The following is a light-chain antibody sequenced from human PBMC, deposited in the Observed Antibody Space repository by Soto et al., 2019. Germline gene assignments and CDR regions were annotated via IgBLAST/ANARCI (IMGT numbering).Light chain of an antibody. CDR1: SSDVGGYNY. CDR3: SSYTSSIS. CDR2: DVN. V-gene: IGLV2-14*01. J-gene: IGLJ2*01. Sequence: QYALTQTASVSGSPGQSITISCTGTSSDVGGYNYVSWYQQHPGKAPKLMIYDVNTRPSGVSNRFSGSKSGNTASLTISGLQAEDEADYYCSSYTSSISFGGGTKLTVL.